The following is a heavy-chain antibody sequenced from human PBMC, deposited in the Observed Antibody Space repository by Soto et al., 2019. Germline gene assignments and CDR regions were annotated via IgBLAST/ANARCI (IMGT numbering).Heavy chain of an antibody. V-gene: IGHV2-5*02. J-gene: IGHJ4*02. D-gene: IGHD5-18*01. CDR2: IYWDDGK. Sequence: SGPTLVNPTQTLTLTCTLSGFSLNASGVRVGWIRQPPGKALEWLALIYWDDGKRYSPSLKNRLTVTKDTLKNQVVLTMTNMDPADTGTYYCAHGEYSSDGWCFFDYWGQGTLV. CDR3: AHGEYSSDGWCFFDY. CDR1: GFSLNASGVR.